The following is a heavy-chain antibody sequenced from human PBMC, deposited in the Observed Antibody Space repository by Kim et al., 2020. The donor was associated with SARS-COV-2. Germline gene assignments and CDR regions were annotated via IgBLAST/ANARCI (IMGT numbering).Heavy chain of an antibody. V-gene: IGHV4-34*01. D-gene: IGHD3-10*01. CDR1: GGSFSGYY. CDR2: INHSGST. CDR3: ARDGGYYGSGSYYKYNWFDP. Sequence: SETLSLTCAVYGGSFSGYYWSWIRQPPGKGLEWIGEINHSGSTNYNPSLKSRVTISVDTSKNQFSLKLSSVTAADTAVYYCARDGGYYGSGSYYKYNWFDPWGQGTLVTVSS. J-gene: IGHJ5*02.